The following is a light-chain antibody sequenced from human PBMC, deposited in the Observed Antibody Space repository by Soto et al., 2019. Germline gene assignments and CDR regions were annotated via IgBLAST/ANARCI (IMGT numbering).Light chain of an antibody. CDR2: LNSDGSH. V-gene: IGLV4-69*01. J-gene: IGLJ2*01. CDR3: QTWGTAIHDVV. Sequence: QPVLTQSPSASASLGASVKLTCTLSSGHSSYAIAWHQQQPDKGPRYLMKLNSDGSHSKGDGIPDRFSGSSSGAERHLTISSLQSEDEADYYCQTWGTAIHDVVFVGGTKLTVL. CDR1: SGHSSYA.